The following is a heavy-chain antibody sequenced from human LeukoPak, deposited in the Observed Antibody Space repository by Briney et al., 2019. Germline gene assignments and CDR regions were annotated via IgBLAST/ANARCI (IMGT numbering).Heavy chain of an antibody. CDR2: INPNSGGT. D-gene: IGHD1-20*01. V-gene: IGHV1-2*06. J-gene: IGHJ4*02. CDR1: GYTFTDYY. CDR3: ARDLTRSGITRRTGGY. Sequence: ASVKVSCKASGYTFTDYYIHWVRQAPGQGLEWMGRINPNSGGTNYAQKFQGRVTMTRDSSISTAYMELTRLTSDDTAVYYCARDLTRSGITRRTGGYWGQGTLVTVSS.